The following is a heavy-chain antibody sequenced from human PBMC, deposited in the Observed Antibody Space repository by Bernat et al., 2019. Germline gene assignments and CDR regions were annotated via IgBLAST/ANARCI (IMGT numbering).Heavy chain of an antibody. Sequence: EVQLLESGGGLVQPGGSLRLSCAASGFTFSSYAMSWVRQAPGKGLEWVSAISGSGGSTYYAYSVKDRFTVSRDNYKNTLYVQMNSLRAEDTAVYYCEKDRGIAVAGTIDYWCQGTLVTVSS. V-gene: IGHV3-23*01. J-gene: IGHJ4*02. CDR3: EKDRGIAVAGTIDY. CDR2: ISGSGGST. D-gene: IGHD6-13*01. CDR1: GFTFSSYA.